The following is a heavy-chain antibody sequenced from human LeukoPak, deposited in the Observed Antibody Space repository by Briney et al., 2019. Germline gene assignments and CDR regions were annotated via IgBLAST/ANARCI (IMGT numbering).Heavy chain of an antibody. Sequence: SETLSLTCTVSGGSISSSSYYWGWIRQPPGKGLEWIGSIYNSGSTYYSPSLKSRVTISVDTSKNQFSLKLSSVTAADTAVYYCARVPTVTFFDYWGQGTLVTVSS. CDR2: IYNSGST. CDR3: ARVPTVTFFDY. V-gene: IGHV4-39*07. D-gene: IGHD4-17*01. CDR1: GGSISSSSYY. J-gene: IGHJ4*02.